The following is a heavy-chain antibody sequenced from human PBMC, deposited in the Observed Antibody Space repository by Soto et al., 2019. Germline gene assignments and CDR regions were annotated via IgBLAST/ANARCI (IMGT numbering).Heavy chain of an antibody. CDR2: IYYSGST. CDR1: GGSISSSSYY. CDR3: ARHPTHDYSNYLASYYYYGMDV. V-gene: IGHV4-39*01. D-gene: IGHD4-4*01. J-gene: IGHJ6*02. Sequence: SETLSLTCTVSGGSISSSSYYWGWIRQPPGKGLEWIGSIYYSGSTYYNPSLKSRVTISVDTSKNQFSLKLSSVTAADTAVYYCARHPTHDYSNYLASYYYYGMDVWGQGTTVTVSS.